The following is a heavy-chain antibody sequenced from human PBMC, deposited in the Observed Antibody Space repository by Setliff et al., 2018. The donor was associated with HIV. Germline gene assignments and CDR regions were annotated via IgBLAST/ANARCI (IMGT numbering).Heavy chain of an antibody. Sequence: SETLSLTCTVSGGSISSTNYFWGWIRQSPGKGLEWIGTIYYHGSTYYNPSLKSRVTISIDTSKNQFSLQLTSVTAADTAVYYCARVQMAYAAFDVWGQGTMVTVS. V-gene: IGHV4-39*07. CDR2: IYYHGST. D-gene: IGHD4-17*01. CDR3: ARVQMAYAAFDV. J-gene: IGHJ3*01. CDR1: GGSISSTNYF.